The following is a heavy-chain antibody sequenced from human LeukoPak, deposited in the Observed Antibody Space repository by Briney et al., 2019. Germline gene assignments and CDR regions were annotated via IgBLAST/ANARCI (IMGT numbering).Heavy chain of an antibody. J-gene: IGHJ4*02. CDR3: ARHTSHHYYESSGYRIPFDS. D-gene: IGHD3-22*01. CDR2: ISYDGSNK. Sequence: GRSLRLSCAASGFTFSNYAMHWVRQAPGKGLEWVAVISYDGSNKYYADSVKGRFTISRDNSKNTVYLQMNSLRAEDTAVYYCARHTSHHYYESSGYRIPFDSWGQGTLVTVSS. V-gene: IGHV3-30*04. CDR1: GFTFSNYA.